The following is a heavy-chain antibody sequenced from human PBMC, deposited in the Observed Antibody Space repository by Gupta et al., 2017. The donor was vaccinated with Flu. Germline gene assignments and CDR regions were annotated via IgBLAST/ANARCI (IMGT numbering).Heavy chain of an antibody. CDR3: ARHFGYYDSSGYSYRGYFYGLDV. D-gene: IGHD3-22*01. V-gene: IGHV4-39*01. CDR2: INFSGST. J-gene: IGHJ6*02. Sequence: RQPPGKGLEWIGNINFSGSTHYNTDHQSRVSISVDSSKNQFSLKLTSVTAADTAVYYCARHFGYYDSSGYSYRGYFYGLDVWGQGTTVTVSS.